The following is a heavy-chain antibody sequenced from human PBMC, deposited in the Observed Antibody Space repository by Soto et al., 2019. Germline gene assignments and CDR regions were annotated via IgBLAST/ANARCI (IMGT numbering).Heavy chain of an antibody. CDR3: RRSSRYSTDV. Sequence: PSETLSLTCTVSGASIRSSAYWGWIRQPPGKGLEWIGSIYSIGNTYYNPSLKGGVTISADTSKNQFSLNLISVTAADTAVYYCRRSSRYSTDVWGQGITVTVSS. CDR2: IYSIGNT. CDR1: GASIRSSAY. D-gene: IGHD6-19*01. J-gene: IGHJ6*02. V-gene: IGHV4-39*01.